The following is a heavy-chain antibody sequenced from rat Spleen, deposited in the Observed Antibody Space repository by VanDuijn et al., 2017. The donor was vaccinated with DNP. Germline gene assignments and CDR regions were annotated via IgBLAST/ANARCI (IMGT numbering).Heavy chain of an antibody. Sequence: EVQLVESGGDLVQPGRSLKLSCVASGFTFSNYWMTWIRQVPGRGLEWVASITSSGGSIYYPDSVKGRFTISRDDAKSTLYLQMDSLRSEDTATYYCATLSYYYSGGGSDYWGQGVMVTVSS. V-gene: IGHV5-31*01. J-gene: IGHJ2*01. CDR2: ITSSGGSI. D-gene: IGHD1-1*01. CDR1: GFTFSNYW. CDR3: ATLSYYYSGGGSDY.